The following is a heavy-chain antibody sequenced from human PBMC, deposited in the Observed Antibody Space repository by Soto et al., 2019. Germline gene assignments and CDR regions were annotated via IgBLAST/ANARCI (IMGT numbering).Heavy chain of an antibody. V-gene: IGHV1-69*12. CDR2: IIPMFGTA. CDR1: GGTFSTYA. J-gene: IGHJ4*02. Sequence: QVQLVQSGAEVKKPESSVTVSCKAPGGTFSTYAISWVRQAPGQGLEWMGGIIPMFGTANYAQRFRDRVTITADESTNTVYMELSSLRSEDTAVYFCASGIQLWLRRINNGYSGWGQGTLVTVSS. D-gene: IGHD5-18*01. CDR3: ASGIQLWLRRINNGYSG.